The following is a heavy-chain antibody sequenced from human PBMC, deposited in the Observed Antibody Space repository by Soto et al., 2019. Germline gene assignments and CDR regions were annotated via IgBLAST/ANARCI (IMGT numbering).Heavy chain of an antibody. CDR3: AKDSSGWYLYYFDY. V-gene: IGHV3-23*01. Sequence: EVQLLESGGGLVQPGGSLRLSCADSGFTFSSYAMSWVRQAPGKGLEWDSAISGSGGSTYYADSVKGRFTISRDNSKNTLYLQMNSLRAEDTAVYYCAKDSSGWYLYYFDYWGQGTLVTVSS. CDR1: GFTFSSYA. CDR2: ISGSGGST. J-gene: IGHJ4*02. D-gene: IGHD6-19*01.